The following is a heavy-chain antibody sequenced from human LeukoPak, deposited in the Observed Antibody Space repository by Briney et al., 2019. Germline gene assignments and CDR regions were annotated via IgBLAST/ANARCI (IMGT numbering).Heavy chain of an antibody. CDR2: TNPNSGGT. CDR1: GYTFTGYY. Sequence: GASVKVSCKASGYTFTGYYMHWVRQAPGQGLEWMGWTNPNSGGTNYAQKFQGRVTMTRDTSISTAYMELSRLRSDDTAVYYCARVNWNWTSPSNYYYYYGMDVWGQGTTVTVSS. V-gene: IGHV1-2*02. J-gene: IGHJ6*02. CDR3: ARVNWNWTSPSNYYYYYGMDV. D-gene: IGHD1-7*01.